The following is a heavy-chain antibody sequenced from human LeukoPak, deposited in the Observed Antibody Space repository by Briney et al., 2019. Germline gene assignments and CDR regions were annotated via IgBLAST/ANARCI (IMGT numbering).Heavy chain of an antibody. CDR2: IIPIFGTA. D-gene: IGHD5-18*01. Sequence: ASVKVSCKASGGTFSSYAISWVRQAPGQGLEWMGGIIPIFGTANCAQKFQGRVTITADESTSTAYMELSSLRSEDTAVYYCARDPTSAVDTAMYWDNWFDPWGQGTLVTVSS. CDR1: GGTFSSYA. V-gene: IGHV1-69*13. J-gene: IGHJ5*02. CDR3: ARDPTSAVDTAMYWDNWFDP.